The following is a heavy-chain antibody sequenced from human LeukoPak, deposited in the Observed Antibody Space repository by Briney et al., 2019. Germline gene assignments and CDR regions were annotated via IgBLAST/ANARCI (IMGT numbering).Heavy chain of an antibody. D-gene: IGHD6-6*01. CDR3: ARDQGDSPPAARRRPFDY. V-gene: IGHV3-53*01. Sequence: TGGSLRLSCAASGFTVSSNYMSWVRQAPGKGLEWVSVIYSGGSTYYADYVKGRFTISRDNAKNSLYLQMNSLRAEDTAVYYCARDQGDSPPAARRRPFDYWGQGTLVTVSS. CDR2: IYSGGST. J-gene: IGHJ4*02. CDR1: GFTVSSNY.